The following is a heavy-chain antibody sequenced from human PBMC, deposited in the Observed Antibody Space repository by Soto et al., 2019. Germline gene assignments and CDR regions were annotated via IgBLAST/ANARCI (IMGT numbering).Heavy chain of an antibody. CDR1: GFTFSYYY. CDR3: ARSLYYDFWSGYYTDYYYYGMDV. CDR2: ISSSGSTI. Sequence: PGGSLRLSCAASGFTFSYYYMSWIRQAPWKGLEWVSYISSSGSTIYYADSVKGRFTISRDNAKNSLYLQMNSLRAEDTAVYYCARSLYYDFWSGYYTDYYYYGMDVWGQGTTVTVSS. V-gene: IGHV3-11*01. J-gene: IGHJ6*02. D-gene: IGHD3-3*01.